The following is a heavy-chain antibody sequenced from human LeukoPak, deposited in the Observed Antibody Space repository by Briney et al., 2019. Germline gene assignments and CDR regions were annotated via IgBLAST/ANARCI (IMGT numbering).Heavy chain of an antibody. J-gene: IGHJ5*02. CDR1: GFTFSSYA. Sequence: GGSLRLSCAASGFTFSSYAMSWVRQAPGKGLEWVSAISGSGGSTYYADSVKGRFTISRDNSKNTLYLRMNSLRAEDTAVYYCAKASYYDFWSGFSGFDPWGQGTLVTVSS. CDR2: ISGSGGST. V-gene: IGHV3-23*01. CDR3: AKASYYDFWSGFSGFDP. D-gene: IGHD3-3*01.